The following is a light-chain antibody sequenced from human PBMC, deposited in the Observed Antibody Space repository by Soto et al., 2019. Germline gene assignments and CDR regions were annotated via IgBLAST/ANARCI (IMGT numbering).Light chain of an antibody. Sequence: ALAQPASVSGSPGQSITISCTGTSGFVGSFSLVSWYQQHPGKAPKVMISEGHRRPSGVPDRFSGSTSVNSASLTISGLQADDEADYYCCSLTTSHTYVFGSGTKVTVL. J-gene: IGLJ1*01. V-gene: IGLV2-14*02. CDR2: EGH. CDR1: SGFVGSFSL. CDR3: CSLTTSHTYV.